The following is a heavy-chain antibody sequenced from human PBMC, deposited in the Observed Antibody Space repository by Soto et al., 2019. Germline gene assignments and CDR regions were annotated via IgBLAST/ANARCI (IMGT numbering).Heavy chain of an antibody. J-gene: IGHJ4*02. CDR2: IYYSGST. V-gene: IGHV4-39*01. CDR1: GGSIGSSSYY. D-gene: IGHD1-26*01. CDR3: ARSHGPSGSYRFDY. Sequence: SETLSLTCTVSGGSIGSSSYYWGWIRQPPGKGLEWIGSIYYSGSTYYNPSLKSRVTISVDTSKNQFSLKLSSVTAADTAVYYCARSHGPSGSYRFDYWGQGTLVTVSS.